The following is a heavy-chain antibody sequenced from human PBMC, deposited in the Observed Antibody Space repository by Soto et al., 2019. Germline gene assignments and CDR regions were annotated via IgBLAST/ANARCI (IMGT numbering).Heavy chain of an antibody. D-gene: IGHD6-13*01. CDR2: FYWDDDK. CDR3: PSGHPAADNGNYYYHKDF. J-gene: IGHJ6*03. CDR1: GFALSSGGVG. V-gene: IGHV2-5*02. Sequence: QITVKESGPTLVKPTQTLTLTCFFSGFALSSGGVGVGWIRQPPGKALEWLAFFYWDDDKRYNPSLRKRPTITTGATANHVVLTMTNIAPVDTATYYCPSGHPAADNGNYYYHKDFCGQGTTLTVSS.